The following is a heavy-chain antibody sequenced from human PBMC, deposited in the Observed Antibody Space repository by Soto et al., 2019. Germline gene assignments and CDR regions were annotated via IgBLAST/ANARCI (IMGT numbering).Heavy chain of an antibody. Sequence: QVQLRESGSGQVKPSQTLSLTCAVSGASITTGGLSWSWIRQPPGNGLEWIGYIYHSGRSFYRPSLRGRVSMSLDTSRNQFSLSLTSVTAADTAVYYCARVYGDHTGAFAYWGQGTLVTVSS. CDR1: GASITTGGLS. J-gene: IGHJ4*02. CDR3: ARVYGDHTGAFAY. V-gene: IGHV4-30-2*01. D-gene: IGHD4-17*01. CDR2: IYHSGRS.